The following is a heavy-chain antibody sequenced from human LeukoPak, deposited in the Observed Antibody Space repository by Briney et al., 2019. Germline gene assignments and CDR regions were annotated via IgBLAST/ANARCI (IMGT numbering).Heavy chain of an antibody. Sequence: PGGSLRLSCVASGFTIGSYRMNWVRQAPGKGLEWISYIDSDSKTIYYADSVKGRFTISRDNAKNSLYLQMNSLRDEDTAVYYCARDREDGYNSRFDPWGQGTLVTVSS. D-gene: IGHD5-12*01. J-gene: IGHJ5*02. CDR3: ARDREDGYNSRFDP. CDR2: IDSDSKTI. V-gene: IGHV3-48*02. CDR1: GFTIGSYR.